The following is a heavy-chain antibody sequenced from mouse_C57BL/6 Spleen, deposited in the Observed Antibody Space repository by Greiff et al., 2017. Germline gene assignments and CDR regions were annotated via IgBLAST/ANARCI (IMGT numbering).Heavy chain of an antibody. CDR2: IDPETGGT. CDR3: TRWSIYSREY. J-gene: IGHJ3*01. CDR1: GYTFTDYE. D-gene: IGHD2-1*01. V-gene: IGHV1-15*01. Sequence: VQLQQSGAELVRPGASVTLSCKASGYTFTDYEMHWVKQTPVHGLEWVGAIDPETGGTAYTQTFKGKAILTADNSSSTVSMELRRLTSGDSAVYYCTRWSIYSREYWGQGTLVTVSA.